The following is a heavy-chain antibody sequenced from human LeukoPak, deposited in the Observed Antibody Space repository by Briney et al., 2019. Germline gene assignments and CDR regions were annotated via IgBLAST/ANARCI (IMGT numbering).Heavy chain of an antibody. CDR1: GGSISSGSYY. CDR3: ARARAWIGA. J-gene: IGHJ4*02. Sequence: PSETLSLTCTVSGGSISSGSYYWSWIRQPAGKGLEWIGRIHTSGSTNYNPSLKSRVTISVDTSKNQFSLKLSSVTAADTAVYYCARARAWIGAWGQGTLVTVSS. CDR2: IHTSGST. V-gene: IGHV4-61*02. D-gene: IGHD3-10*01.